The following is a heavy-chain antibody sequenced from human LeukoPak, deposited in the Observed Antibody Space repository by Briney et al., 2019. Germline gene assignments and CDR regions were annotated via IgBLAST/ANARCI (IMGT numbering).Heavy chain of an antibody. CDR1: GGTFSSYA. CDR2: IIPIFGTA. CDR3: ARACSSTSCYTGEAVWFDP. J-gene: IGHJ5*02. Sequence: SVKVSCKASGGTFSSYAISWVRQAPGQGLEWMGGIIPIFGTANYAQKFQGRVTITTDESTSTAYMELSSLRSEDTAVYYCARACSSTSCYTGEAVWFDPWGQGTLVTVSS. D-gene: IGHD2-2*02. V-gene: IGHV1-69*05.